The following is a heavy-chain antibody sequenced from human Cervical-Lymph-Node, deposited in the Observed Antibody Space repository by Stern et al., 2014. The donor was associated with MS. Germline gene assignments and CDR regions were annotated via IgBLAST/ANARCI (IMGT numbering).Heavy chain of an antibody. CDR1: GDNFIDHA. CDR2: IHGGPGTT. Sequence: VQLVQSGAEVKKPGASMTISCKTSGDNFIDHAIHWVRQAPGQRLEWMGWIHGGPGTTKYSQKFQGRVSFTRDKAASAAYMDLSSLSPDDTAVYYCARQPDYSDFLDFWGQGTLVTVSS. J-gene: IGHJ4*02. D-gene: IGHD4-11*01. CDR3: ARQPDYSDFLDF. V-gene: IGHV1-3*01.